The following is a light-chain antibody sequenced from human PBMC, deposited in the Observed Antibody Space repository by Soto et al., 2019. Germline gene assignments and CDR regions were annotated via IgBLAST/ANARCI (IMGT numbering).Light chain of an antibody. CDR3: QQHGSSPGT. CDR2: GAS. CDR1: QSVSSSY. Sequence: EIVLTQSPGTLSLSPGERATLSCRASQSVSSSYLAWYQQKPGQAPRLLIYGASSRATGSPDRFSGSGSGTDFTLTISRLEPEDFAVYYCQQHGSSPGTFGGGTKVEIK. V-gene: IGKV3-20*01. J-gene: IGKJ4*01.